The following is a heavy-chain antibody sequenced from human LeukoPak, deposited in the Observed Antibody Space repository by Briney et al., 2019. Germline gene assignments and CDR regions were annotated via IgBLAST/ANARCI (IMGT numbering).Heavy chain of an antibody. CDR1: GYTFTGFY. CDR3: ASGGYGIGSDAFDI. D-gene: IGHD2-15*01. Sequence: ASVKVSCKASGYTFTGFYVHWVRQAPGQGLEWMGWINPNSGGTKYAQRFQGRVTMTRDTSISTAYTELNSLRPDDTAVYHCASGGYGIGSDAFDIWGQGTMVTVSS. V-gene: IGHV1-2*02. J-gene: IGHJ3*02. CDR2: INPNSGGT.